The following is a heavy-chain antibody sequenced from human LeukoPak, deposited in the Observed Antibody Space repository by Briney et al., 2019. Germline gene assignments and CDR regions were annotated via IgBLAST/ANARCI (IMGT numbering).Heavy chain of an antibody. CDR3: ARLADCSETSCRSFDY. CDR2: INPNSGGT. D-gene: IGHD2-2*01. J-gene: IGHJ4*02. CDR1: GYAFVGYY. V-gene: IGHV1-2*02. Sequence: VSVKVSCEASGYAFVGYYIHWVRQDPGRRLEWMGWINPNSGGTNYAQNFQGRVTMTRDTSVSTAYMELSSLRSGDTAVYYCARLADCSETSCRSFDYWGQGTLVTVSS.